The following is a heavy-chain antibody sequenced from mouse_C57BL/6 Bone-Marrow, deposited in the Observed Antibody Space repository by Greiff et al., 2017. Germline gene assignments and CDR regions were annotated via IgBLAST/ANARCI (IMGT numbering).Heavy chain of an antibody. CDR3: ARGWLLAWFAY. CDR2: IYPSDSET. D-gene: IGHD2-3*01. J-gene: IGHJ3*01. CDR1: GYTFTSYW. Sequence: VQLQQPGAELVRPGSSVKLSCKASGYTFTSYWMDWVKQRPGQGLEWIGNIYPSDSETHYNQKFKDKATLTVDKSSSTAYMQLSSLTSEDSAVYYCARGWLLAWFAYWGQGTLVTVSA. V-gene: IGHV1-61*01.